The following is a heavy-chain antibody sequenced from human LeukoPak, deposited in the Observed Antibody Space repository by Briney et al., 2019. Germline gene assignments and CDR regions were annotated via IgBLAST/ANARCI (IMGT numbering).Heavy chain of an antibody. D-gene: IGHD3-10*01. V-gene: IGHV3-49*04. J-gene: IGHJ4*02. CDR3: TRVRGIEYFDY. CDR2: IRSNTFGGTT. Sequence: GGSLRLSCTPSGFTFGDYAMTWVRQAPGKGLEWVGLIRSNTFGGTTEYAASVKGRFTISRDDYKSIAYLQMNSLKTEDTAVYYCTRVRGIEYFDYWGQGTLVTVSS. CDR1: GFTFGDYA.